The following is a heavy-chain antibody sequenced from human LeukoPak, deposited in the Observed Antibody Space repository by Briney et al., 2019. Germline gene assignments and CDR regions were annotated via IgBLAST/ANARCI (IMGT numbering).Heavy chain of an antibody. Sequence: GGSLRLSCAASGFTLDDYGMSWVRQVPGKGLEWVSGINWNGGSTGYADSVKGRFTISRDNVKNSLYLQMNSLRAEDTAFYYCARKAGVANYYFDYWGQGTLVTVSS. CDR3: ARKAGVANYYFDY. CDR1: GFTLDDYG. J-gene: IGHJ4*02. D-gene: IGHD1-1*01. CDR2: INWNGGST. V-gene: IGHV3-20*04.